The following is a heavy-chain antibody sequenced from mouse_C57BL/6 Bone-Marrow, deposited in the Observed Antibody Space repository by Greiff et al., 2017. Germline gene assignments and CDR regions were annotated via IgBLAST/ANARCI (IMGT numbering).Heavy chain of an antibody. Sequence: EVQGVESGGGLVKPGGSLKLSCAASGFTFSSYTMSWVRQTPEKRLEWVATISGGGGNTYYPDSVKGRFTISRDNAKNTLYLQMSSLRSEDTALYYCARGYYGSSYSYYAMDYWGQGTSVTVSS. J-gene: IGHJ4*01. D-gene: IGHD1-1*01. CDR1: GFTFSSYT. CDR3: ARGYYGSSYSYYAMDY. CDR2: ISGGGGNT. V-gene: IGHV5-9*01.